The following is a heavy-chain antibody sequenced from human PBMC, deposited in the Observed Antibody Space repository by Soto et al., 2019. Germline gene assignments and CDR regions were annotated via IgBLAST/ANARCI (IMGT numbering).Heavy chain of an antibody. J-gene: IGHJ4*02. CDR2: VTSSPSSM. CDR3: AREADFASSGYVLDY. V-gene: IGHV3-21*01. D-gene: IGHD3-22*01. CDR1: GFTFSGFS. Sequence: PGGSLRLSCAASGFTFSGFSMNWVRQAPGKGLEWVSSVTSSPSSMFYTDSVKGRFTISRDDVKDSLFLQMNGLRADDTAVYYCAREADFASSGYVLDYWGLGTLVTVSS.